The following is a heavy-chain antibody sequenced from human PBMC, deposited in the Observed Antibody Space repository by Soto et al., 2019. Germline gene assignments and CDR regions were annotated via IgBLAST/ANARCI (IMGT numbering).Heavy chain of an antibody. CDR1: GLIFETYS. J-gene: IGHJ4*02. V-gene: IGHV3-23*01. Sequence: EVQLSESGGGLVQPGGSLRLSCAASGLIFETYSMSWVRQPPGKGLEWVSGISGAGGSTYYADSVKGRFTISRDNSKNTLYLQVNSLRTEDTAVYYCAKSWGNTWELYYFDSWGQGTLVTVSS. CDR3: AKSWGNTWELYYFDS. D-gene: IGHD1-7*01. CDR2: ISGAGGST.